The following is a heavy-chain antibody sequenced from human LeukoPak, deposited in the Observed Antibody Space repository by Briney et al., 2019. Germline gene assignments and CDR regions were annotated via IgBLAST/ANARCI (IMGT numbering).Heavy chain of an antibody. CDR2: INPNSGGT. V-gene: IGHV1-2*02. D-gene: IGHD2-2*03. Sequence: ASVKVSCKASGYTFTGYYVHWVRQAPGQGLERIGCINPNSGGTNYAQKFQGRVTMTRDTSISTAYMELSRLRSDDTAVYYCASDIRGGYCSGGVDYWGQGTLVTVSS. J-gene: IGHJ4*02. CDR3: ASDIRGGYCSGGVDY. CDR1: GYTFTGYY.